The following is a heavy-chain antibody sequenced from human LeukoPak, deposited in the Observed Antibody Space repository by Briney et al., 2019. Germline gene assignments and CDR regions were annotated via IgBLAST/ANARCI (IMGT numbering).Heavy chain of an antibody. CDR1: GFTFSSYA. V-gene: IGHV3-30-3*01. Sequence: GRSLRLSCAASGFTFSSYAMHWVRQAPGKGLEWVAVISYDGSNKYYADSVKGRFTISRDNSKNTLYLQMNSLRAEDTAVYYCARDRTQSNDAFDIWGQGTMVTVSS. CDR3: ARDRTQSNDAFDI. D-gene: IGHD2-2*01. J-gene: IGHJ3*02. CDR2: ISYDGSNK.